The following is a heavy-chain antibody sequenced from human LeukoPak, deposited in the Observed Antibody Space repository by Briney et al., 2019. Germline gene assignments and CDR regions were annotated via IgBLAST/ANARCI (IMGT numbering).Heavy chain of an antibody. V-gene: IGHV3-23*01. J-gene: IGHJ4*02. CDR2: ISGSGGTT. D-gene: IGHD6-19*01. CDR1: GFTFSSYA. Sequence: GGSLRLSCAASGFTFSSYAMNWVRQAPGKGLEWVSGISGSGGTTYYTDSVNGRFTISRDNSKNTMYVQMNSLRVEDTAVYYCAKAGGNSGWDSWGQGTLVTVSS. CDR3: AKAGGNSGWDS.